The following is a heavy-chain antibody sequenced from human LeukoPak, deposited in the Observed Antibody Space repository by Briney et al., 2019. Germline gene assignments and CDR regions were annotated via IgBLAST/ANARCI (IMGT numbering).Heavy chain of an antibody. Sequence: PSETLSLTCTVSGGSISSYYWSWIRQPPGEGLEWIGYIYTSGSTNYNPSLKSRVTISVDTSKNQFSLKLSSVTAADTAVYYCARLPSWGAAYYYYYMDVWGKGTTVTVSS. CDR3: ARLPSWGAAYYYYYMDV. CDR2: IYTSGST. V-gene: IGHV4-4*09. J-gene: IGHJ6*03. CDR1: GGSISSYY. D-gene: IGHD1-26*01.